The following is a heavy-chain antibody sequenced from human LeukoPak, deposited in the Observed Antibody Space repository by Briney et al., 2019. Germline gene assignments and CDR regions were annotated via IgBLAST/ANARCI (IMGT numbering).Heavy chain of an antibody. Sequence: GGSLRLSCAVSGFIFSSYAMHWVRQAPGKGLEYVSTINSNGDSIYYAYSVKGRFTISRDNSKNTLYLQMGSVRAEDMAVYYCARDRTRITIFGVGTPLGYWGQGTLVTVSS. CDR1: GFIFSSYA. V-gene: IGHV3-64*01. D-gene: IGHD3-3*01. J-gene: IGHJ4*02. CDR2: INSNGDSI. CDR3: ARDRTRITIFGVGTPLGY.